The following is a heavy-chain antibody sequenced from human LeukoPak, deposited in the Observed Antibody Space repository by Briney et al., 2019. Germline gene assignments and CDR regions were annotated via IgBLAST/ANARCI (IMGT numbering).Heavy chain of an antibody. CDR1: GGSFSGYY. CDR3: ARGSSIAVAGTGLPY. Sequence: SETLSLTCAVYGGSFSGYYWSWLRQPPGKGLEWLGEINHSGSTNYNPSLKSRVTISVDTSKNQFSLKLSSVTAADTAVYYCARGSSIAVAGTGLPYWGQGTLVTVSS. D-gene: IGHD6-19*01. CDR2: INHSGST. J-gene: IGHJ4*02. V-gene: IGHV4-34*01.